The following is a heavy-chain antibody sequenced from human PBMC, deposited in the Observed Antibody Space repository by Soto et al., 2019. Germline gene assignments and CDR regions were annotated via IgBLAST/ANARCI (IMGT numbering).Heavy chain of an antibody. J-gene: IGHJ4*02. CDR2: ISYDGSNQ. CDR3: TRGLLTDYFDY. Sequence: EGSLRLSCAASGFTFDTYAMHWVRQAPGKGLEWVAVISYDGSNQFYAGSVKGRFTVSRDNSKNTLYLQMNSLRNDDTAVYYCTRGLLTDYFDYWGQGALVTVSS. V-gene: IGHV3-30-3*01. CDR1: GFTFDTYA.